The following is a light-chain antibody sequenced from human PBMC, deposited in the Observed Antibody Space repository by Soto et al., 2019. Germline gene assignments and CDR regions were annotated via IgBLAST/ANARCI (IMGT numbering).Light chain of an antibody. CDR2: EVS. Sequence: QSVLTQPASVSGSPGQSITISCTGTSSDVGYDNYVSWFQQHPGKAPKLMIYEVSRRPSGVSNRFSGSKSANTASPTISGLQAEDEADYYCTSHTASSTGVFGGGTKLTVL. V-gene: IGLV2-14*01. J-gene: IGLJ3*02. CDR1: SSDVGYDNY. CDR3: TSHTASSTGV.